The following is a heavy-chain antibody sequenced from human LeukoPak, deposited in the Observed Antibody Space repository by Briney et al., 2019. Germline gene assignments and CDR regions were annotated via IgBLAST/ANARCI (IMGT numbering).Heavy chain of an antibody. CDR3: AKDGTDYGDYGFDY. V-gene: IGHV3-23*01. CDR1: GFTFSSYS. CDR2: ISGSGGRA. D-gene: IGHD4-17*01. J-gene: IGHJ4*02. Sequence: QAGGSLRLSCAASGFTFSSYSMNWVRQAPGKGLEWVSAISGSGGRAYYADAVKGRFTISRDNSKNTLYLQMNSLRAEDTAVYYCAKDGTDYGDYGFDYWGQGTLVTVSS.